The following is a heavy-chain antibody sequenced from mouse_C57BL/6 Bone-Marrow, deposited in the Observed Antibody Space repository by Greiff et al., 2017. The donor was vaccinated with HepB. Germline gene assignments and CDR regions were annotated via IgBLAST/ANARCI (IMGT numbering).Heavy chain of an antibody. V-gene: IGHV1-81*01. CDR2: IYPRSGNT. J-gene: IGHJ3*01. CDR1: GYTFTSYG. CDR3: ARFDRRAY. Sequence: VQLQQSGAELARPGASVKLSCKASGYTFTSYGISWVKQRPGQGLEWIGEIYPRSGNTYYNEKFKGKATLTADKSSSTAYMELRSLTSEDSAVCFCARFDRRAYWGQGTLVTVSA.